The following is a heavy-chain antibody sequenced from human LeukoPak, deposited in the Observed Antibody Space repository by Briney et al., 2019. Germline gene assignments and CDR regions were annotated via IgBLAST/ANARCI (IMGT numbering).Heavy chain of an antibody. V-gene: IGHV4-39*01. CDR2: IYYSGST. J-gene: IGHJ4*02. CDR1: GGSISSSSYY. CDR3: ARGIAARPNYFDY. D-gene: IGHD6-6*01. Sequence: SETLSLTCTVSGGSISSSSYYWGWIRQPPGKGLEWIGSIYYSGSTYYNPSLKSRVTVSVDTSKNQFSLKLSSVTAADTAVYYCARGIAARPNYFDYWGQGTLVTVSS.